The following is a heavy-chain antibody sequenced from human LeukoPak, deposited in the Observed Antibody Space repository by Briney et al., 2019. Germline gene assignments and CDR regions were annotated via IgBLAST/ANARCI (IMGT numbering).Heavy chain of an antibody. CDR3: AKRPSDYGDYVSYFDY. D-gene: IGHD4-17*01. V-gene: IGHV3-30*18. J-gene: IGHJ4*02. CDR2: ISDDGRRK. Sequence: GGSLRPSCAASGFSFISYGMHWVRQAPGKGLEWVGVISDDGRRKDYADSVKGRFTISRDNSKDTLYLQMNSLRAEDTAVYYCAKRPSDYGDYVSYFDYWGQGTLVTVSS. CDR1: GFSFISYG.